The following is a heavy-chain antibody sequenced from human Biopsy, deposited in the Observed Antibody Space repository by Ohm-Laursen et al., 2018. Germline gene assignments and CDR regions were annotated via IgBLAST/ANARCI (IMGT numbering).Heavy chain of an antibody. D-gene: IGHD3-9*01. CDR1: EGTFSNYG. Sequence: VASVKVSCKAPEGTFSNYGVNWVRQAPGQGLEWLGGNIPILGTENYAQKFQDRVTVAADTSTSTATMELRSLRSDDTAVYYCAAKLTGYFHHWGQGTLVIVSS. J-gene: IGHJ1*01. CDR2: NIPILGTE. CDR3: AAKLTGYFHH. V-gene: IGHV1-69*06.